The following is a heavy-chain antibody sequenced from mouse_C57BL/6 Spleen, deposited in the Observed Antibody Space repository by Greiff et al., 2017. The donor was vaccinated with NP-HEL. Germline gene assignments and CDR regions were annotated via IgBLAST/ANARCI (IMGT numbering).Heavy chain of an antibody. CDR3: TTNWAYWYFDV. J-gene: IGHJ1*03. CDR2: IRLKSDNYAT. D-gene: IGHD4-1*01. CDR1: GFTFSNYW. V-gene: IGHV6-3*01. Sequence: EVQLQESGGGLVQPGGSMKLSCVASGFTFSNYWMNWVRQSPEKGLEWVAQIRLKSDNYATHYAESVKGRFTISRDDSKSSVYLQMNNLRAEDTGIYYCTTNWAYWYFDVWGTGTTVTVSS.